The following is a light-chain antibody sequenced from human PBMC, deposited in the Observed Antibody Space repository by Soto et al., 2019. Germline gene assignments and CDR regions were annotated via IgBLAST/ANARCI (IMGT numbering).Light chain of an antibody. Sequence: DVQMTQSPSSLSASVGDRVTITCRASQSISNFLNWYQHKPGKAPKLLIFGASNLQGGVPSGFSGSGSGTDFTVTISSLQLEDFASYYCQQTYSTPYTFGQGTKLELK. J-gene: IGKJ2*01. CDR2: GAS. CDR1: QSISNF. CDR3: QQTYSTPYT. V-gene: IGKV1-39*01.